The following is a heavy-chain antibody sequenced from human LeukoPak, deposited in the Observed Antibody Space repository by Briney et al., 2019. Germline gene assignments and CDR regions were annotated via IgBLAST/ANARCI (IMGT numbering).Heavy chain of an antibody. CDR1: GFTFSSYS. CDR3: ARVSGYYYGSGSQFKDY. V-gene: IGHV3-21*01. CDR2: ISSSSSYI. D-gene: IGHD3-10*01. J-gene: IGHJ4*02. Sequence: PGGSLRLSCAASGFTFSSYSMNWVRQAPGKGLEWVSSISSSSSYIYYADSVKGRFTISRDNAKNSLYLQMNSLRAEDTAVYYCARVSGYYYGSGSQFKDYWGQGTLVTVSS.